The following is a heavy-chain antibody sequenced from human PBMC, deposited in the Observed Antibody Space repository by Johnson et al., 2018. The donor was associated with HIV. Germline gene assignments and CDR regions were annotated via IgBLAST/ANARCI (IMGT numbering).Heavy chain of an antibody. Sequence: VQLLESGGGLVQPGGSLRLSCAASGFPFDDYAMHWVRQAPGKGLEWVSGISWNRGTIGYADSVKGRLTISRDNAKNSLYLQVNSLRAEDMTVYYCAGGVTVAFDIWGPGTVVSVSS. CDR1: GFPFDDYA. J-gene: IGHJ3*02. D-gene: IGHD2-21*02. V-gene: IGHV3-9*03. CDR2: ISWNRGTI. CDR3: AGGVTVAFDI.